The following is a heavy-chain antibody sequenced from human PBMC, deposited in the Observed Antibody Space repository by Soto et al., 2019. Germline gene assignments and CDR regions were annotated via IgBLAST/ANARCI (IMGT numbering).Heavy chain of an antibody. Sequence: PAETLALTCSVYCGALSGYYWSCIRHAPGKGLEWIGEINHSGSTNYNPSLKSRVTISVDTSKNQFSLKLSSVTAADTAVYYCARVSDCSSTSCYGRWFDPWGQGTLVTVSS. CDR2: INHSGST. D-gene: IGHD2-2*01. CDR1: CGALSGYY. J-gene: IGHJ5*02. CDR3: ARVSDCSSTSCYGRWFDP. V-gene: IGHV4-34*01.